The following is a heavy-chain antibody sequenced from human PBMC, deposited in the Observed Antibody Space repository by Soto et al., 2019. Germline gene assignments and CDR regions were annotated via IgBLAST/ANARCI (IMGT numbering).Heavy chain of an antibody. V-gene: IGHV3-21*01. CDR1: GFNFSSYS. CDR3: ARDTYYYGSGSYSP. CDR2: ISSSSSYI. J-gene: IGHJ5*02. Sequence: EVQLVESGGGLVKPGGSLRLSCAASGFNFSSYSMSWVRQAPGKGLEWVSSISSSSSYIYYADSVKGRFTISRDNAKNSLYLQMNSLRAEDTAVYYCARDTYYYGSGSYSPWGQGTLVTVSS. D-gene: IGHD3-10*01.